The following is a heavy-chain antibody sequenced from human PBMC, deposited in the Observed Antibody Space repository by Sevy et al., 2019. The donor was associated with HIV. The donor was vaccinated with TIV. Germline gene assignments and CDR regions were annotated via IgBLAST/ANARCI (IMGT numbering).Heavy chain of an antibody. Sequence: SETLSLTCTVSGGSISSYYWSWIRQPPGKGLEWIGYIYYSGSTNCNPSLKSRVTISVDTSKNQFSLKLSSVTAADTAVYYCARGPSREVTMIVVVKGGFDYWGQGTLVTVSS. CDR3: ARGPSREVTMIVVVKGGFDY. D-gene: IGHD3-22*01. CDR1: GGSISSYY. CDR2: IYYSGST. J-gene: IGHJ4*02. V-gene: IGHV4-59*01.